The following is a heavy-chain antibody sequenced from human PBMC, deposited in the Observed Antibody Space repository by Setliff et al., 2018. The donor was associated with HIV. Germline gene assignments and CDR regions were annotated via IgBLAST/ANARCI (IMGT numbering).Heavy chain of an antibody. CDR1: GGSFRGYF. CDR3: AGEAWTSYRSSSGYYYYDMDV. CDR2: INHNRKT. Sequence: PSETLSLTCAVYGGSFRGYFWSCVRQSPGKGLEWLGEINHNRKTNYNPSLKSRVTISVGMSKNQFSLKLSSVTAADTAGYYGAGEAWTSYRSSSGYYYYDMDVWGKGTTVTVSS. V-gene: IGHV4-34*01. J-gene: IGHJ6*03. D-gene: IGHD6-6*01.